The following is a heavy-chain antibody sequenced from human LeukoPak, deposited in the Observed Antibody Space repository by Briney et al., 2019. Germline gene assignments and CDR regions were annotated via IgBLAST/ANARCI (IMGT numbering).Heavy chain of an antibody. CDR3: AKDTDGAAAGTTWGH. J-gene: IGHJ4*02. Sequence: GGSLRLSCAASGFTYSSYTMNWVRQAPGMGLEWLSYISASRDITYYADSVKGRFTISRDNAKNSLYLQMNSLRAEDTALYYCAKDTDGAAAGTTWGHWGQGTLVTVSS. CDR2: ISASRDIT. D-gene: IGHD6-13*01. CDR1: GFTYSSYT. V-gene: IGHV3-48*04.